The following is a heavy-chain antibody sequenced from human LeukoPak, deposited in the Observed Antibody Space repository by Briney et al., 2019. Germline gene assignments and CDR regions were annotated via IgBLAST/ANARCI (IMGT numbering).Heavy chain of an antibody. CDR2: ITSGGST. CDR3: AKEASRGFDI. J-gene: IGHJ3*02. Sequence: GGSLRLSCAASGFTFSSYAMSWVRQAPGKGLEWVSGITSGGSTYKVDSVRGRFTISRDNSKNTLYLQMNSLRAEDTAVYYCAKEASRGFDIWGQGTMVTVSS. D-gene: IGHD6-6*01. CDR1: GFTFSSYA. V-gene: IGHV3-23*01.